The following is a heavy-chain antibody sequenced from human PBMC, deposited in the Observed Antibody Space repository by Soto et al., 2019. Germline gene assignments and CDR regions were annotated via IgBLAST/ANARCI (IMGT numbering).Heavy chain of an antibody. D-gene: IGHD3-22*01. Sequence: ASVKVSCKASGYTFTSYYMHWVRQAPGQGLEWMGIINPSGGSTSYAQKFQGRVTMTRDTSTSTVYMELSSLRSEDTAVYYCARDHESDSSGYYYRFDPWGQGXLVTVYS. CDR2: INPSGGST. CDR3: ARDHESDSSGYYYRFDP. CDR1: GYTFTSYY. V-gene: IGHV1-46*01. J-gene: IGHJ5*02.